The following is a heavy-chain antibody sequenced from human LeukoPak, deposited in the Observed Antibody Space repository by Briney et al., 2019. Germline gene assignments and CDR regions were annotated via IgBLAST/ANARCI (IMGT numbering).Heavy chain of an antibody. CDR1: GGSIGTYY. Sequence: PSETLSLTCTVSGGSIGTYYWSWIRQSQGKGLERIGYFYVSGTRYNPYLQSRVTISVDRSRNQFFLKMSSVTAADTAVYYCARHIGGGIEDMDVWGKGTKVIVSS. J-gene: IGHJ6*03. D-gene: IGHD3-16*02. CDR2: FYVSGT. V-gene: IGHV4-59*08. CDR3: ARHIGGGIEDMDV.